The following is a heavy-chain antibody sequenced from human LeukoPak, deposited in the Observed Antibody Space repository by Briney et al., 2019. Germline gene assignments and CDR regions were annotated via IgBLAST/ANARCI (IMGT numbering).Heavy chain of an antibody. D-gene: IGHD3-22*01. Sequence: SETLSLICTVSGSSVTSGYYWGCIRQPPGKGLEWIGSIYYSGSTYYNPSLKSRVTISVDTSKNQFSLKLSSVTAADTAVYYCARVHYDSSGYYPDYWGQGTLVTVSS. J-gene: IGHJ4*02. V-gene: IGHV4-38-2*02. CDR1: GSSVTSGYY. CDR3: ARVHYDSSGYYPDY. CDR2: IYYSGST.